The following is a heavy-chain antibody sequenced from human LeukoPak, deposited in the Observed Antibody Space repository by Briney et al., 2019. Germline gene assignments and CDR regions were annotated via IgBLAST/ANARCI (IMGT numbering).Heavy chain of an antibody. J-gene: IGHJ5*02. CDR3: AREGYYGSGSHEYWFDP. D-gene: IGHD3-10*01. Sequence: GASVKVSCKASGYTFTSYDISWVRQATGQALEWMGWMDPNSGSTAYAQKFQGRVTMTRNTSISTVYMELSSLTSEDTAVYYCAREGYYGSGSHEYWFDPWGQGTLVTVSS. V-gene: IGHV1-8*01. CDR2: MDPNSGST. CDR1: GYTFTSYD.